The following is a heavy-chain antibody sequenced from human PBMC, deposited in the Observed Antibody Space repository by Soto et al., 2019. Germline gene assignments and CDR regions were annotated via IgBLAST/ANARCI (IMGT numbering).Heavy chain of an antibody. V-gene: IGHV3-9*01. CDR3: AKDISLPGWVYLVVEY. CDR1: GFTFDVYA. J-gene: IGHJ4*02. D-gene: IGHD6-13*01. CDR2: INYNSGSV. Sequence: EVQLVESGGGWVQPGRSLRLSCAASGFTFDVYAMHWVRQAPGKGLEWVSGINYNSGSVGYADSVKGRFTISRDNAKNSLHLQMNSLRAEDTAVYYCAKDISLPGWVYLVVEYWGQGTLVTVSP.